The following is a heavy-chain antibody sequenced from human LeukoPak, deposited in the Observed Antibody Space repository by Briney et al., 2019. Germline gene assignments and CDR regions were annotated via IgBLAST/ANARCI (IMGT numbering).Heavy chain of an antibody. CDR3: ARVMVRANWFDP. D-gene: IGHD3-10*01. CDR1: GGSISSSSYY. V-gene: IGHV4-39*07. Sequence: SETLSLTCTVSGGSISSSSYYWGWICQPPGKGLEWIGSIYYSGSTYYNPSLKSRVTISVDTSKNQFSLKLSSVTAADTAVYYCARVMVRANWFDPWGQGTLVTVSS. CDR2: IYYSGST. J-gene: IGHJ5*02.